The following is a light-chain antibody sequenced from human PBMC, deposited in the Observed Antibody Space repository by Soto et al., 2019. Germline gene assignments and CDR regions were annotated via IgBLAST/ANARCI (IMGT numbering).Light chain of an antibody. CDR1: QSVSGW. J-gene: IGKJ5*01. Sequence: IQMTQSPSTLSASVGDKVNVTCLASQSVSGWLAWYQQKPGKAPKLLIYAASTLQSGVPSRFSGSGSGTDFTLTISSLEPEDFAIYYCQQRNYWQVTFGQGTRLEIK. CDR3: QQRNYWQVT. CDR2: AAS. V-gene: IGKV1-5*01.